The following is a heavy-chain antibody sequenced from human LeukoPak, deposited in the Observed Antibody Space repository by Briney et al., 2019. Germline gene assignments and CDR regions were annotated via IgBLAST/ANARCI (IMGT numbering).Heavy chain of an antibody. J-gene: IGHJ6*03. Sequence: GGTLRLSCAASGFTFTNYGMIWVRQAPGKGLEWVSAISGSGRSTYYADSVKGRFTISRDNSKNTLYLQMNSLRAEDTAVYYCAKDGYHSSSWYRWGDADYYYYYMDVWGKGTTVTVSS. CDR3: AKDGYHSSSWYRWGDADYYYYYMDV. CDR2: ISGSGRST. D-gene: IGHD6-13*01. CDR1: GFTFTNYG. V-gene: IGHV3-23*01.